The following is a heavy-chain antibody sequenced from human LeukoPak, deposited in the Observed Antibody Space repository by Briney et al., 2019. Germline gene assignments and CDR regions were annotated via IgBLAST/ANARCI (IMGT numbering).Heavy chain of an antibody. Sequence: GGSLRLSCEASGFTFSAYAMTWVRQAPGKGLEWVSSIGSDNKSHYSESVKGRFAIPRDNSKSIVFLQLNSLGAEDTALYYCARDLHYYVAMYVWGQGTTVYVSS. V-gene: IGHV3-23*01. CDR1: GFTFSAYA. D-gene: IGHD3-10*02. CDR2: IGSDNKS. CDR3: ARDLHYYVAMYV. J-gene: IGHJ6*02.